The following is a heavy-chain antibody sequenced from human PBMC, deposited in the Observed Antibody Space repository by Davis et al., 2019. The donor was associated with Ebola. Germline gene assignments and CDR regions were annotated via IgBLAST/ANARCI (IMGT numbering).Heavy chain of an antibody. CDR2: IIPILGIA. J-gene: IGHJ4*02. V-gene: IGHV1-69*04. CDR1: GGTFSSYA. Sequence: SVKVSCKASGGTFSSYAISWVRQAPGQGLEWMGRIIPILGIANYAQKFQGRVTITADKSTSTAYMELSSLRSEDTAVYYCARASGSYYFDYWGQGTLVTVSS. CDR3: ARASGSYYFDY. D-gene: IGHD1-26*01.